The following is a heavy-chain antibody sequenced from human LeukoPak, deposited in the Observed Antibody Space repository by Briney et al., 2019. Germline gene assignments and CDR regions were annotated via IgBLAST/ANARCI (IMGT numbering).Heavy chain of an antibody. CDR2: IYSGGST. J-gene: IGHJ3*02. Sequence: PGGSLRLSFSPSGFTVISNYMSWVRQAPGKGREWFSVIYSGGSTYYADSVMGRFTISRDNSKNTLYLQMNSLTAEDTAVYYCARDCGGDCSDAFDIWGQGTMVTVSS. V-gene: IGHV3-53*01. D-gene: IGHD2-21*02. CDR1: GFTVISNY. CDR3: ARDCGGDCSDAFDI.